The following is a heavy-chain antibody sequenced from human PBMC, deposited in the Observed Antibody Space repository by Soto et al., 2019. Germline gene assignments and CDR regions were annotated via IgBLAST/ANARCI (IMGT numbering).Heavy chain of an antibody. CDR3: ARGYSGYLPWFAP. J-gene: IGHJ5*02. Sequence: QVQLVQSGAEVKKPGASVKVSCKASGYTFTSYAMHWVRQAPGQRLEWMGWINAGNGNTKYSQKFQGRVTITRDTPASTPNRGRSSLRSEDTAVYYWARGYSGYLPWFAPWGQGTLVTVSS. CDR1: GYTFTSYA. D-gene: IGHD5-12*01. V-gene: IGHV1-3*01. CDR2: INAGNGNT.